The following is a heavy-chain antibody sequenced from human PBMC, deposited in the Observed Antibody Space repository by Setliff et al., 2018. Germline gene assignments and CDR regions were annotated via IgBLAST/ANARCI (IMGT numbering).Heavy chain of an antibody. V-gene: IGHV4-39*01. CDR3: ARTGTYRYFDY. Sequence: ETLSLTCTVSGASLSSGTYYWGWIRQPPGKGLEWIGRIYYRGDTYYNASLKGRLTISVGTAQNQFSLRLTSVTAADTAVYYCARTGTYRYFDYWGQGALVTVSS. J-gene: IGHJ4*02. D-gene: IGHD1-1*01. CDR1: GASLSSGTYY. CDR2: IYYRGDT.